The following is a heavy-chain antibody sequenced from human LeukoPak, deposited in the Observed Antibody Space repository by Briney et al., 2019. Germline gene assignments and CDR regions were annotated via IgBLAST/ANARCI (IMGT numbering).Heavy chain of an antibody. CDR3: ARDSDYDFWSGYHY. V-gene: IGHV4-61*01. J-gene: IGHJ4*02. D-gene: IGHD3-3*01. CDR2: IYYSGST. CDR1: VGSVSSGSYY. Sequence: LETLSLTCTVSVGSVSSGSYYWSWIRQPPGKGLEWIGYIYYSGSTNYNPSLKSRVTISVDTSKNQFSLKLSSVTAADTAVYYCARDSDYDFWSGYHYWGQGTLVTVSS.